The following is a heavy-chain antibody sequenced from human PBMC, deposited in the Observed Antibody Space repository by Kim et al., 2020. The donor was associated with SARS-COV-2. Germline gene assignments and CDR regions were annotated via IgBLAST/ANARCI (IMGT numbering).Heavy chain of an antibody. J-gene: IGHJ4*02. Sequence: GGSLRLSCAASGFTFSSYAMSWVRQAPGKGLEWVSAISGSGGSTYYADSVKGRFTISRDNSKNTLYLQMNSLRAEDTAVYYCAKDGGIKLRYFDWSPLDYWGQGTLVTVSS. D-gene: IGHD3-9*01. V-gene: IGHV3-23*01. CDR3: AKDGGIKLRYFDWSPLDY. CDR2: ISGSGGST. CDR1: GFTFSSYA.